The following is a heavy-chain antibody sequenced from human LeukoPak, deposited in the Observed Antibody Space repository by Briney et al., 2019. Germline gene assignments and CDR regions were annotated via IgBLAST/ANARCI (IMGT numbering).Heavy chain of an antibody. Sequence: GGSLRLSCAASGFTFNSYSMNWVRQAPGKGLEWVSSISGSNSYIYYADSMKGRFTISRDNAKNSLYLQMNSLGAEDTALYYCARRDYYDSSGYYYWGLGTLVTVSS. CDR3: ARRDYYDSSGYYY. CDR2: ISGSNSYI. J-gene: IGHJ4*02. V-gene: IGHV3-21*04. D-gene: IGHD3-22*01. CDR1: GFTFNSYS.